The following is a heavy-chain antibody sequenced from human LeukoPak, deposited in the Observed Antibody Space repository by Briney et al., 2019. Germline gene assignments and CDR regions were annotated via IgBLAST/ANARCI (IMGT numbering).Heavy chain of an antibody. Sequence: SETLSLTCTVSGGSISSYYWSWIRQPPGKGLEWIGYIYYSGSTNYNPSLKSRVTISVDTSKNQFSLKLSSVTAADTAVYYCARSPSRGYYYDSSGYPDAFDIWGQGTMVTVSS. D-gene: IGHD3-22*01. CDR2: IYYSGST. J-gene: IGHJ3*02. CDR1: GGSISSYY. CDR3: ARSPSRGYYYDSSGYPDAFDI. V-gene: IGHV4-59*08.